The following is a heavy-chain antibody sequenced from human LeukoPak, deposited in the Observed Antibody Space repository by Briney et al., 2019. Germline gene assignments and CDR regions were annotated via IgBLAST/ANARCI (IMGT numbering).Heavy chain of an antibody. CDR1: GFTFSLFA. Sequence: GGSLRLSCAAAGFTFSLFAMHWVRQAPGKGLEWVSAISGSGGATYHADADSVKGRFTISRDNSKNALYLQINNLRAEDTAVYYCAKDGYNYDSSGHFDYWGQGTLVTVSS. CDR3: AKDGYNYDSSGHFDY. D-gene: IGHD3-22*01. V-gene: IGHV3-23*01. CDR2: ISGSGGAT. J-gene: IGHJ4*02.